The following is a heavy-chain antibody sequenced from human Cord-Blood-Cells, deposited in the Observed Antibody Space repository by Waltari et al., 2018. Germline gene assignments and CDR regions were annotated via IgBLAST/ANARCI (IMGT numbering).Heavy chain of an antibody. CDR3: ASAPSRDNWTLKCRY. D-gene: IGHD1-20*01. J-gene: IGHJ4*02. CDR2: IIPIFGTG. Sequence: QVQLVQSGAEVKKPGSSVKVSCKASGGTFSSYAISWGRQAPGQGVEWMGGIIPIFGTGNYAQKFQGRVTITADESTSTAYMVLSSLRSEDTAVYYCASAPSRDNWTLKCRYWGQGTLVTVSS. V-gene: IGHV1-69*01. CDR1: GGTFSSYA.